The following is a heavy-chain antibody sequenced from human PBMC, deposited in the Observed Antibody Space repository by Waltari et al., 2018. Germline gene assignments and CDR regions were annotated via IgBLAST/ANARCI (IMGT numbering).Heavy chain of an antibody. CDR1: GFTFSSYA. CDR2: IYSGGST. V-gene: IGHV3-23*03. CDR3: AKSALSYCGGDCPIDY. Sequence: EVQLLESGGGLVQPGGSLRLSCAASGFTFSSYAMSWVRQAPGKGLEWGSVIYSGGSTYYADSGKGRFTISRDNSKNTLYLQMNSLRAEDTAVYYCAKSALSYCGGDCPIDYWGQGTLVTVSS. J-gene: IGHJ4*02. D-gene: IGHD2-21*01.